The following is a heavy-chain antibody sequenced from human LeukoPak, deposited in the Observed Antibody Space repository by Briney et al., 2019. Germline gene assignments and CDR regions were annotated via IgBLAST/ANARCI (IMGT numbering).Heavy chain of an antibody. J-gene: IGHJ4*02. CDR1: GFTFNSYW. D-gene: IGHD3-22*01. CDR3: ARFTDSSGSYRATPKRFFDH. CDR2: INSDGGDI. Sequence: GGSLRLSCAASGFTFNSYWMHWVRLAPGKGLVWVSRINSDGGDILYAESVKGRFTISRDDAENTLYLQMNSLRAEDTAMYYCARFTDSSGSYRATPKRFFDHWGQGALVTVSS. V-gene: IGHV3-74*01.